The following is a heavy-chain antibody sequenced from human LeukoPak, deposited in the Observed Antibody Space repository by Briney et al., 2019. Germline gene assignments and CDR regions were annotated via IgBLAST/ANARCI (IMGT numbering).Heavy chain of an antibody. CDR3: ARAPWGSYFDY. CDR2: IYHSGST. V-gene: IGHV4-4*02. J-gene: IGHJ4*02. Sequence: SGTLSLTCAVSGGSISSSNWWSWVRQPPGKGLEWIGEIYHSGSTNYNPSLKSRVTISVDTSKNQFSLKLSSVTAADTAVYYCARAPWGSYFDYWGQGTLVTVSS. D-gene: IGHD7-27*01. CDR1: GGSISSSNW.